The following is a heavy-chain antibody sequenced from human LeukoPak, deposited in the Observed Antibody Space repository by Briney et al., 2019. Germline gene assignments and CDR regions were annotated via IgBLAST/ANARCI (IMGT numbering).Heavy chain of an antibody. J-gene: IGHJ4*02. CDR1: GFTFDDYA. D-gene: IGHD6-13*01. Sequence: GGSLRLSCAASGFTFDDYAMHWVRQAPGKGLEWVSGITWYSGSIVYAGSGKGRFTISRDNAKNSLYLQMNSLGAEDTAVYYCAKDLTAYSSTWYSLTFDHWGQGTLVNVSS. V-gene: IGHV3-9*01. CDR3: AKDLTAYSSTWYSLTFDH. CDR2: ITWYSGSI.